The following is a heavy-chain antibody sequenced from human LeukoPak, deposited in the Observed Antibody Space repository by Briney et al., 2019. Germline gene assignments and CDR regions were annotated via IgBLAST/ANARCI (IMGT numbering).Heavy chain of an antibody. J-gene: IGHJ4*02. CDR2: ISCDGSNK. CDR3: ARGGGNWGEGYFDY. D-gene: IGHD7-27*01. Sequence: GRSLRLSCAASGFTFSSYGMHWVRQAPGKGLEWVAVISCDGSNKYYADSVKGRFTISRDNSKNTLYLQMNSLRAEDTAVYYWARGGGNWGEGYFDYWGQGTLVTVSS. V-gene: IGHV3-30*03. CDR1: GFTFSSYG.